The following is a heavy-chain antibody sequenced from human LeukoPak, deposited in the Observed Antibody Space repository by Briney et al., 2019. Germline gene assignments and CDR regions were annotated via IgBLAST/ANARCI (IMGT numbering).Heavy chain of an antibody. J-gene: IGHJ4*02. Sequence: ASVKVSCKASGYNFDRYGISWVRQAPGQGLEWMGGIIPIFGTANYAQKFQGRVTITADESTSTAYMELSSLRSEDTAVYYCARGRDSSSWRDFDYWGQGTLVTVSS. CDR2: IIPIFGTA. CDR3: ARGRDSSSWRDFDY. CDR1: GYNFDRYG. V-gene: IGHV1-69*13. D-gene: IGHD6-13*01.